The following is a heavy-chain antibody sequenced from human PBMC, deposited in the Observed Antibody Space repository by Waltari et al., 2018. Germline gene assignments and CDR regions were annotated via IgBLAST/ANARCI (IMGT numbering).Heavy chain of an antibody. CDR2: ISYDGSNK. CDR3: ARDKSFITTGAFDM. J-gene: IGHJ3*02. Sequence: QDNLVASGGGVVPPGTSLSLTLAASAAPLLTSGLHWVRQAPGKGLEWVSIISYDGSNKLYRNSVRGRFTIARDNSKKTVYLQMNSLRVEDTAVYYCARDKSFITTGAFDMWGQGTMVTVSS. D-gene: IGHD3-22*01. CDR1: AAPLLTSG. V-gene: IGHV3-30*03.